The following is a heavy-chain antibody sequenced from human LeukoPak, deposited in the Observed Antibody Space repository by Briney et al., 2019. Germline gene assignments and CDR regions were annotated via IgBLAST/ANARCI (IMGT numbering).Heavy chain of an antibody. Sequence: GGSLRLSCAASGFTFSTYAMSWVRQAPGKGLDWVSAISGSGGSTYYTDSVKGRFTISRDNSKNTLYLQMNRLRAEVTAVYHCGKLGGSGSYVWGQGTLVTVSS. V-gene: IGHV3-23*01. D-gene: IGHD3-10*01. CDR1: GFTFSTYA. J-gene: IGHJ4*02. CDR3: GKLGGSGSYV. CDR2: ISGSGGST.